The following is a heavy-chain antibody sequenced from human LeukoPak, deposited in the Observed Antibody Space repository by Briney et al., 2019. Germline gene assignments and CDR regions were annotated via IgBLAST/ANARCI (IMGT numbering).Heavy chain of an antibody. Sequence: ASETLSLTCTVSGGSISSYYWSWIRQPPGKGLEWIGYIYYSGSTNYNPSLKSRVTISVDTSKNQFSLKLSSVTAADTAVYYCATYYYDSSGYSNFDYWSQGTLVTVSS. CDR2: IYYSGST. D-gene: IGHD3-22*01. CDR3: ATYYYDSSGYSNFDY. V-gene: IGHV4-59*01. J-gene: IGHJ4*02. CDR1: GGSISSYY.